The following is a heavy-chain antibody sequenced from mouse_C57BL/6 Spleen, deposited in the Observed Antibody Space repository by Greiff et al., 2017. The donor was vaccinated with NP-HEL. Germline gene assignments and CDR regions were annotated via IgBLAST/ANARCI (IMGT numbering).Heavy chain of an antibody. CDR1: GFTFSDYY. D-gene: IGHD4-1*01. Sequence: EVKLEESGGGLVQPGGSLKLSCAASGFTFSDYYMYWVRQTPEKRLEWVAYISNGGGSTYYLDTVKGRFTISRDNAKNTLYLQMCRLKSEDTAMYYCARAGTSAMDYWGQGTSVTVSS. V-gene: IGHV5-12*01. CDR2: ISNGGGST. CDR3: ARAGTSAMDY. J-gene: IGHJ4*01.